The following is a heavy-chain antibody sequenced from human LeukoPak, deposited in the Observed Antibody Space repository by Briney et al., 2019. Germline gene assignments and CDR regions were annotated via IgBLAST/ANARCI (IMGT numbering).Heavy chain of an antibody. CDR2: IYYSGSS. V-gene: IGHV4-59*01. J-gene: IGHJ4*02. Sequence: PLETLSLTCTVSGGSISSYYWSWIRQPPGKGLEWIGYIYYSGSSNYNPSLKSRGTISVDTSKNQFSLKLSSVTAADTAVYYCARSEMATIRGIAYSDQESLVTVSS. CDR1: GGSISSYY. D-gene: IGHD5-24*01. CDR3: ARSEMATIRGIAY.